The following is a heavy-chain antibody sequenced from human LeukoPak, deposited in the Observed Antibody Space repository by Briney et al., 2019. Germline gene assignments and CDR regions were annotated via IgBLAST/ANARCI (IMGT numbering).Heavy chain of an antibody. CDR1: GGSIYSGSYY. CDR3: ARDRRDGYNLYYFDL. D-gene: IGHD5-24*01. Sequence: SETLSLTCTVSGGSIYSGSYYWSWLRQPAGKGLEWIVRIYTSGSTNYNPSLKSRATISVDTSKNQFSLKLSSVTAADMAVYYCARDRRDGYNLYYFDLWGQGTLVTVSS. J-gene: IGHJ4*02. CDR2: IYTSGST. V-gene: IGHV4-61*02.